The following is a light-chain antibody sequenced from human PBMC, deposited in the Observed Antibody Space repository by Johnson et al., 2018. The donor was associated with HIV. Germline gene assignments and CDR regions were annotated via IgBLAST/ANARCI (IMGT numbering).Light chain of an antibody. CDR2: DTD. CDR1: SSNIGNNS. CDR3: GTWAIRLYV. J-gene: IGLJ1*01. Sequence: QSVLTQPPSVSAAPGQKVTISCSGSSSNIGNNSVSWCQRLPGTAPKLLIHDTDERPPGIPDRFSGSKSGTSATLGITGLQTGEEADYYCGTWAIRLYVFGTGTKVTVL. V-gene: IGLV1-51*01.